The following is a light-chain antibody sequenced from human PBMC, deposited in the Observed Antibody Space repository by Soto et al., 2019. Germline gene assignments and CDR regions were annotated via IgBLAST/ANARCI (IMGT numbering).Light chain of an antibody. V-gene: IGKV3-20*01. J-gene: IGKJ1*01. CDR3: QQFGTSPLWT. Sequence: EIVLTQSPATLSWSAGERGTLSCRAIQSVNSNYLAWYQQKPGQAPRLLMYETSTRATGIPDRFRGSGSGTDFTLTISRLEPEDFAVYFCQQFGTSPLWTFGQGTKVDIK. CDR1: QSVNSNY. CDR2: ETS.